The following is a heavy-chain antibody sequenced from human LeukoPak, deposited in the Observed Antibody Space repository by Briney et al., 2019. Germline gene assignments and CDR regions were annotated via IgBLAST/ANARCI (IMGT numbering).Heavy chain of an antibody. J-gene: IGHJ3*02. CDR2: IYYSGST. CDR1: GGSISSSSYY. V-gene: IGHV4-39*01. D-gene: IGHD3-22*01. CDR3: VFDTDYYDSSGYGAELDAFDI. Sequence: SETLSLTCTVSGGSISSSSYYWGWIRQPPGKGLEWIGSIYYSGSTYYNPSLKSRVTISVDTSKNQFSLKLSSVTAADTAVYYCVFDTDYYDSSGYGAELDAFDIWGQGTMVTVSS.